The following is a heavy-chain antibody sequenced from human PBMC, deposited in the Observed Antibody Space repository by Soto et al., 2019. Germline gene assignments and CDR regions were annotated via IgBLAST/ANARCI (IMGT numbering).Heavy chain of an antibody. J-gene: IGHJ6*03. CDR2: IYPGDSDT. CDR3: ARTGDFWSGYYRPYYYYYMDV. Sequence: GESLKISCKGSGYSFTSYWIGWVRQMPGKGLEWMGIIYPGDSDTRYSPSFQGQVTISADKSISTAYLQWSSLKASDTAMYYCARTGDFWSGYYRPYYYYYMDVWGKGTTVTVSS. D-gene: IGHD3-3*01. V-gene: IGHV5-51*01. CDR1: GYSFTSYW.